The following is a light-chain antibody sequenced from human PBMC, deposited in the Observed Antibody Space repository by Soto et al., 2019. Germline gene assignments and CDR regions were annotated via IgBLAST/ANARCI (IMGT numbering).Light chain of an antibody. J-gene: IGKJ5*01. CDR3: QQYDNLIT. Sequence: DIQMTQSPSSLSASVGGRVTITCQASQDISNYLNWYQQKPGKAPKLLIYDASNLETGVPSRFSGSGSGTDFTFTISSLQPEDIATYYCQQYDNLITFGQGTRLEIK. CDR1: QDISNY. CDR2: DAS. V-gene: IGKV1-33*01.